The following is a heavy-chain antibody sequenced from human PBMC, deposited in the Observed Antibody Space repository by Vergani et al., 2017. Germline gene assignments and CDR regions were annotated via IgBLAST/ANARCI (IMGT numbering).Heavy chain of an antibody. D-gene: IGHD3-22*01. CDR2: INHSGST. CDR3: ARGVSGYGPFYYYYGMDV. CDR1: GGSFSGYY. V-gene: IGHV4-34*01. J-gene: IGHJ6*02. Sequence: QVQLQQWGAGLLKPSETLSLTCAVYGGSFSGYYWSWIRQPPGKGLEWIGEINHSGSTNYNPSLKSRVTISVDTSKNQFSLKLSSVTAADTAVYYCARGVSGYGPFYYYYGMDVWGQGTTVTVSS.